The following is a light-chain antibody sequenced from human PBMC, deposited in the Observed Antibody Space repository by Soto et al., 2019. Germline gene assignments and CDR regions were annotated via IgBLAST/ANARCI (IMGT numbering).Light chain of an antibody. J-gene: IGKJ1*01. Sequence: EIVLTQSPGTLSLSPGERATLSCRASQSVSSYLAWYQQKPGQAPRLLIYGASSRATGIPDRFSGSGSGTDFTLTISRLEPEHFEVYYCQQYGSSPRTFGQGTKVEIK. V-gene: IGKV3-20*01. CDR3: QQYGSSPRT. CDR2: GAS. CDR1: QSVSSY.